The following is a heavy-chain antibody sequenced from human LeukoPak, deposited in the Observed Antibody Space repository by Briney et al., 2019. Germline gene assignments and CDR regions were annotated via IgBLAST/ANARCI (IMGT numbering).Heavy chain of an antibody. CDR2: IYYSGST. V-gene: IGHV4-59*01. CDR3: AREDYGVDY. D-gene: IGHD4/OR15-4a*01. J-gene: IGHJ4*02. CDR1: GGSISSYY. Sequence: PSETLSLTCTVSGGSISSYYWSWIQQPPGKGLEWIGYIYYSGSTNYNPSLKSRVTISVDTSKNQFSLKLSSVTAADTAVYYCAREDYGVDYWGQGTLVTVSS.